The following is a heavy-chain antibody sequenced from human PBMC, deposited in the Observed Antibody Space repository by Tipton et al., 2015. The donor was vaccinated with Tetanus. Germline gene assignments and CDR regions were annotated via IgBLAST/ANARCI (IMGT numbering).Heavy chain of an antibody. J-gene: IGHJ2*01. V-gene: IGHV4-30-2*01. CDR2: IYHSGST. Sequence: TLSLTCAVSGGSISSGGYSWSWIRQPPGKGLEWIGYIYHSGSTYYNPSLKSRVTISVDRSKNQFSLKLSSVTAADTAVYYWARVPVYGDYVVGWYFDLWGRGTLVTVSS. D-gene: IGHD4-17*01. CDR3: ARVPVYGDYVVGWYFDL. CDR1: GGSISSGGYS.